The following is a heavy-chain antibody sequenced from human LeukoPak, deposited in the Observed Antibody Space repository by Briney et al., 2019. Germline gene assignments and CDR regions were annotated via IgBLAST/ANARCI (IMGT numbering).Heavy chain of an antibody. CDR3: ARDNWGSFDY. D-gene: IGHD7-27*01. CDR2: MSNDGSYT. V-gene: IGHV3-74*01. J-gene: IGHJ4*02. CDR1: GFTFSAYW. Sequence: SGGSLRLSCVGSGFTFSAYWMGWVRQAPGQGLEYVSHMSNDGSYTVYADSVKGRFTISRENAKNTVYLQMNSLRAEDTAVYHCARDNWGSFDYWGQGVLITVSS.